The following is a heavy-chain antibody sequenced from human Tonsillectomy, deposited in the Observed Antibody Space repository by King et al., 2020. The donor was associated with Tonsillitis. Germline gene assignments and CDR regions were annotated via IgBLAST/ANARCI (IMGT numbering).Heavy chain of an antibody. D-gene: IGHD1/OR15-1a*01. CDR3: TRVRTVGFDAFDI. V-gene: IGHV3-74*01. Sequence: VQLVESGGGLVQPGGSLRLSFAASGFTFSSYWMHGVRQAPGKGLVWGSRIKSDGSSTSDADSVKGRFTISRDNAKNTLYLQMNSLRAEDTAVYFCTRVRTVGFDAFDIWGQGTMVTVSS. CDR2: IKSDGSST. J-gene: IGHJ3*02. CDR1: GFTFSSYW.